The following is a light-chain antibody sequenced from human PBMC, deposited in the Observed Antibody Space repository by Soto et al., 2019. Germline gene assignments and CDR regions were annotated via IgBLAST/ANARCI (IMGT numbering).Light chain of an antibody. Sequence: QSVRTQPPSVSGAPGQRVTMSCTGSSSNSGAVFDVHWYQQVPGTAPKLLIYENTKRPSGVPDRFSGSKSGTSASLAITGLQAEDEADYYCQSYDSGLSGWLFGGGTKLTVL. J-gene: IGLJ2*01. CDR1: SSNSGAVFD. CDR3: QSYDSGLSGWL. V-gene: IGLV1-40*01. CDR2: ENT.